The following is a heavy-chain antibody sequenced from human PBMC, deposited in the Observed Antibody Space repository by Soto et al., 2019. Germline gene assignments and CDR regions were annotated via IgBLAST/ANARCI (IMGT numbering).Heavy chain of an antibody. CDR1: GFTFSSYS. D-gene: IGHD1-26*01. Sequence: GGSLRLSCAASGFTFSSYSMNWVRQAPGKGLEWVSYISSSSSTIYYADSVKGRFTISRDNAKNSLYLQMNSLRAEDTAVYYCARGKRRPGVGATIGGFDYWGQGTLVTVSS. CDR3: ARGKRRPGVGATIGGFDY. V-gene: IGHV3-48*01. CDR2: ISSSSSTI. J-gene: IGHJ4*02.